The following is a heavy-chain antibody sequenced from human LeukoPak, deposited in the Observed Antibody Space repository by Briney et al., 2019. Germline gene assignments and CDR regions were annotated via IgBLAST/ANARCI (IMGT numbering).Heavy chain of an antibody. V-gene: IGHV5-51*01. CDR2: IYPGDSDT. J-gene: IGHJ4*02. CDR1: GYSFTSYW. Sequence: GESLKISFKGSGYSFTSYWIGWVRPMPGKGLEWMGIIYPGDSDTRYSPSLQGQVTISADKSISTAYLQWSSLKASDTAMYYCARRGSYSQFDYWGQGTLVTVSS. D-gene: IGHD5-18*01. CDR3: ARRGSYSQFDY.